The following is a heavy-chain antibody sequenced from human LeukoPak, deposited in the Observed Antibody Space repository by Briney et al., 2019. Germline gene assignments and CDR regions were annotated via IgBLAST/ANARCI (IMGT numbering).Heavy chain of an antibody. D-gene: IGHD5-12*01. V-gene: IGHV3-21*01. CDR1: GFSFSNYS. Sequence: GGSLRLSCAASGFSFSNYSMNWVRQAPGKGLVWVSSISSSSTYIYYADSVKGRFTISRDSSKNILHLQMNSLRAEDTAVYYCARGPSGYHNTGGQGTLVTVSS. CDR3: ARGPSGYHNT. CDR2: ISSSSTYI. J-gene: IGHJ4*02.